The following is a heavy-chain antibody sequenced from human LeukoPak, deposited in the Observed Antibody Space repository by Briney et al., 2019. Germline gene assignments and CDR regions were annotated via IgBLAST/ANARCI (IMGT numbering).Heavy chain of an antibody. V-gene: IGHV3-53*01. J-gene: IGHJ2*01. CDR2: IYSVETT. CDR3: ARDRAPPENWYFDL. CDR1: GFTVRSNY. Sequence: GGSLRLSCAASGFTVRSNYISWVRQAPGKGLEWVSVIYSVETTFYTDSVKGRFTISRDVFKNTVYLRMNSLRAEDTAVYYCARDRAPPENWYFDLWGQGTLVTVSS.